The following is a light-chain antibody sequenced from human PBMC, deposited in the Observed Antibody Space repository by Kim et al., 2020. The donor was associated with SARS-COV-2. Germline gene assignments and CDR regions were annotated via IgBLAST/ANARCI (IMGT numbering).Light chain of an antibody. CDR2: DAY. CDR3: QQYGSLPWT. V-gene: IGKV3-20*01. CDR1: QTVSSRS. Sequence: EIVLTQSPDTLSLSPGERATLSCRASQTVSSRSVNWYQLKPGQAPRLLIYDAYRRATGVPDRFRGSGSGTDFTLTISRLEPEDFAVYHCQQYGSLPWTFGQGTKVDIK. J-gene: IGKJ1*01.